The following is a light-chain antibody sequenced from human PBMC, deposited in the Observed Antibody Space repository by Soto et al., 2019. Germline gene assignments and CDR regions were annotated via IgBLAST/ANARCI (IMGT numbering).Light chain of an antibody. V-gene: IGKV1-39*01. J-gene: IGKJ5*01. CDR3: QQSYST. Sequence: DIQMTQSPSSLSASLGDRVTITCRASQSISTYLNWYQHKPGKPPKLLIYSASRLQSGVPSRFSGSGSGTDFTLTISSLQLEDFETYYCQQSYSTFGQGPRLEIK. CDR2: SAS. CDR1: QSISTY.